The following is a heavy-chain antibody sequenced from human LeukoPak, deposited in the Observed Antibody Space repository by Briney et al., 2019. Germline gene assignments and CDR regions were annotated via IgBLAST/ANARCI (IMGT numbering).Heavy chain of an antibody. J-gene: IGHJ6*03. V-gene: IGHV4-34*01. CDR3: ARVMRAATIYYYYYMDV. CDR1: GGSFSGYH. D-gene: IGHD2-15*01. CDR2: INHSGST. Sequence: PSETLPLTCAAYGGSFSGYHWSWIRQPPGKGLEWIGEINHSGSTNYNPSLKSRVTISVDTSKNQFSLKLSSVTAADTAVYYCARVMRAATIYYYYYMDVWGKGTTVTVSS.